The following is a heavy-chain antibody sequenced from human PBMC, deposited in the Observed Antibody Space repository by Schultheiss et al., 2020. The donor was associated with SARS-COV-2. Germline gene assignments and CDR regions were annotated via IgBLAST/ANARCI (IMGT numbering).Heavy chain of an antibody. CDR2: IYNSGST. J-gene: IGHJ6*02. Sequence: SQTLSLTCTVSGGSISSYYWSWIRQHPGKGLEWIGYIYNSGSTYYNPSLKSRVTISVDTSKNQFSLKLSSVTAADTAVYYCARDTAMATGTGYYYGMDVWGQGTTVTVSS. CDR1: GGSISSYY. D-gene: IGHD5-18*01. CDR3: ARDTAMATGTGYYYGMDV. V-gene: IGHV4-59*12.